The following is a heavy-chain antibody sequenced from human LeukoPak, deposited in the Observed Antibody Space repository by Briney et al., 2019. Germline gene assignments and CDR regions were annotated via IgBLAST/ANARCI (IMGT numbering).Heavy chain of an antibody. D-gene: IGHD2-8*02. Sequence: SETLSLTCTVSGGSISSFYWSWIRQPPGKGLEWIAYISDIGSINYNPSLKSRVTISLDTSKNQFSLKLSSVTAADTAVYYCAGHHPRNTVDFWGQGTLATVSS. CDR1: GGSISSFY. CDR3: AGHHPRNTVDF. J-gene: IGHJ4*02. V-gene: IGHV4-59*08. CDR2: ISDIGSI.